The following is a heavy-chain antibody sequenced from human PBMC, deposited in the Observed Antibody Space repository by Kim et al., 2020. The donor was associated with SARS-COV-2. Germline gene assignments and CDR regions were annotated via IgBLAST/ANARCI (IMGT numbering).Heavy chain of an antibody. CDR3: ARDSGSYYHWFDP. J-gene: IGHJ5*02. D-gene: IGHD1-26*01. Sequence: YAQKFQGRVTMTRDTSTSTVYMELSSLRSEDTAVYYCARDSGSYYHWFDPWGQGTLVTVSS. V-gene: IGHV1-46*01.